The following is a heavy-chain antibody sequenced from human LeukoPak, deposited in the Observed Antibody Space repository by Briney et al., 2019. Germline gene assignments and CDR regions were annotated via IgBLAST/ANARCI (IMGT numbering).Heavy chain of an antibody. CDR1: GGSMGSDIYY. D-gene: IGHD3-10*01. CDR3: ARDRGLTTARGAPSWFDP. J-gene: IGHJ5*02. CDR2: IIASGVS. V-gene: IGHV4-61*02. Sequence: TLSLTCTVSGGSMGSDIYYWTWIRQPAGKGLEWIGRIIASGVSNYNPSLEGRLTISVDTAKNEFSLKLTSVTVADTAVYFCARDRGLTTARGAPSWFDPWGQGTLVTVSS.